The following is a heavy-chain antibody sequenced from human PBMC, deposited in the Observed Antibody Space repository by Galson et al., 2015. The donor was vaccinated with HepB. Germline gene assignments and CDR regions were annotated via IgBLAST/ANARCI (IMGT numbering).Heavy chain of an antibody. CDR2: IYTDGST. Sequence: SLRLSCAASGFSVSRNYMTWVRQAPGKGLEWVSVIYTDGSTYYADSVKGRFTISRDSSMNILYLQMNSLRAEDTAMYYCARDCPNTNTCYGLDYWGQGTLVTVSP. V-gene: IGHV3-53*01. CDR3: ARDCPNTNTCYGLDY. CDR1: GFSVSRNY. J-gene: IGHJ4*02. D-gene: IGHD2-2*01.